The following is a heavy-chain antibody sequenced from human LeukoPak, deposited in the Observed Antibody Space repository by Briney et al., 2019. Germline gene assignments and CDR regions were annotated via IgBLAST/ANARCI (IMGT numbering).Heavy chain of an antibody. Sequence: SETLSLTCTVSGGSISSYYWSWIRQPPGKGLEWIGFIYYSGSTNYNPSLKSRVTISGDTSKNQFSLKLSSATAADTAVYYCASAIAVAGTSYWYFDLWGRGTLVTVSS. J-gene: IGHJ2*01. D-gene: IGHD6-19*01. CDR2: IYYSGST. CDR1: GGSISSYY. V-gene: IGHV4-59*08. CDR3: ASAIAVAGTSYWYFDL.